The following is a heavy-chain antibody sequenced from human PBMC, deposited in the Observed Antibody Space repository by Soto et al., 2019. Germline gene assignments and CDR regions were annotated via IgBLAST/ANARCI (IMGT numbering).Heavy chain of an antibody. J-gene: IGHJ6*02. CDR3: AKDSLGGGVHLGPQNYYGLEV. CDR2: IGGSGDST. Sequence: PGGSLRLSCAASGFTFRSYAMSWVRQAPGKGLEWVSGIGGSGDSTHYADSVKGRFTISRATSRDTLYLQMNSLRAEDTAVYYCAKDSLGGGVHLGPQNYYGLEVGGPGASVTISS. D-gene: IGHD3-16*01. V-gene: IGHV3-23*01. CDR1: GFTFRSYA.